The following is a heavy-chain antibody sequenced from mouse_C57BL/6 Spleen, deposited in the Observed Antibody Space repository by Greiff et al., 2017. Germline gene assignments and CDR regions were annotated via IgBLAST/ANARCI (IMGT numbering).Heavy chain of an antibody. V-gene: IGHV1-54*01. Sequence: QVHVKQPGAELVRPGTSVKVSCKASGYAFTNYLIEWVKQRPGQGLERIGVINPGGGGTHYNEKFKGKATLTADKSSITAYMQRSSLTSEDSAVYFWARETTEDARDYWGQGTSVTVSS. CDR3: ARETTEDARDY. CDR1: GYAFTNYL. CDR2: INPGGGGT. J-gene: IGHJ4*01. D-gene: IGHD1-1*01.